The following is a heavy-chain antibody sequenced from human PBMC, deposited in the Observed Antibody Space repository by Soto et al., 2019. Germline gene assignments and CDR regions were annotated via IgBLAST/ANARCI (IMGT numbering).Heavy chain of an antibody. CDR3: AREGYSSGHYYFDY. Sequence: QVQLAQSGAEVKKPGASVKVSCKASGYTFTSYYMHWVRQAPGQGLAWMGIINPGGGGTSYAQKFQGSVTRTGDTSTRTVYMELSSLRSEDTAVYYCAREGYSSGHYYFDYWGQGPLVTVSS. J-gene: IGHJ4*02. CDR1: GYTFTSYY. V-gene: IGHV1-46*01. D-gene: IGHD6-19*01. CDR2: INPGGGGT.